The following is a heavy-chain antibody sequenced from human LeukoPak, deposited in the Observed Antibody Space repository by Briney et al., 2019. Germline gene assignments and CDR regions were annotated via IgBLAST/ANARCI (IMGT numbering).Heavy chain of an antibody. J-gene: IGHJ6*03. D-gene: IGHD2-2*01. CDR1: GFTFSSFG. CDR3: AKDRGAGRDIVVVPDYYYMDV. CDR2: IRKDGSNK. V-gene: IGHV3-30*02. Sequence: GGSLRLSCQASGFTFSSFGIHGVRQPPAKGLDWGAFIRKDGSNKYYADSVKGRFTISRDNSKNTLYLQMNSLRAEDTAVYYCAKDRGAGRDIVVVPDYYYMDVWGKGTTVTVSS.